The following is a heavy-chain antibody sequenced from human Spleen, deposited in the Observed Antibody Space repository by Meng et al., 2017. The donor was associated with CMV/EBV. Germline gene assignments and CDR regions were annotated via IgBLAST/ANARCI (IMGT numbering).Heavy chain of an antibody. CDR2: ISGSGGST. V-gene: IGHV3-23*01. CDR1: GFTFSSYA. D-gene: IGHD6-19*01. J-gene: IGHJ4*02. Sequence: GGSLRLSCAASGFTFSSYAMSWVRQAPGKGLEWVSAISGSGGSTYYADSVKGRFTISRDNSKNTLYLQMNSLRAEDTAVYYCARDLGSGFYYFDYWGQGTLVTVSS. CDR3: ARDLGSGFYYFDY.